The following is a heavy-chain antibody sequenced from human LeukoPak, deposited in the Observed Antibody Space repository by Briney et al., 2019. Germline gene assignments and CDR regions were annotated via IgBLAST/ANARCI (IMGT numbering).Heavy chain of an antibody. CDR2: ISHDGSNK. D-gene: IGHD6-13*01. J-gene: IGHJ4*02. CDR1: GFTFSNYG. CDR3: AKDWYSSSSRYFDY. Sequence: GRHLRLSCAPSGFTFSNYGMHWVRQAPGKGPERVAAISHDGSNKYYADSVKGRFTISRDNSKNTLYLQMSSLRAEDAAVYYCAKDWYSSSSRYFDYWGQGTLVTVSS. V-gene: IGHV3-30*18.